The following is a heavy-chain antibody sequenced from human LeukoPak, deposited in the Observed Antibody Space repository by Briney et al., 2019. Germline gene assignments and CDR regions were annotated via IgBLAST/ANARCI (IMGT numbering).Heavy chain of an antibody. Sequence: ASVKVSCKASGGTFSSYAISWVRQAPGQGLEWMGRIIPIFGTANYAQKFQGRVTITADKSTSTAYMELSSLRSEDTAVYYCARDYRYYYGSGSMKLDPWGQGTLVTVSS. CDR2: IIPIFGTA. CDR3: ARDYRYYYGSGSMKLDP. J-gene: IGHJ5*02. CDR1: GGTFSSYA. D-gene: IGHD3-10*01. V-gene: IGHV1-69*06.